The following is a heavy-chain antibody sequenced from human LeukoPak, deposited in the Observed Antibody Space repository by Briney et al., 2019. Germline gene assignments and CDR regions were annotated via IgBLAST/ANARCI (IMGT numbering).Heavy chain of an antibody. V-gene: IGHV1-8*03. CDR2: MNPNSGNT. Sequence: ASVKVSCKASGYTFTSYDINWVRQATRQGLEWMGWMNPNSGNTGYAQKFQGRVTITRNTSISTAYMELSSLRSEDTAVYYCARAQSGSYYYYYYMDVWGKGTTVTVSS. CDR3: ARAQSGSYYYYYYMDV. J-gene: IGHJ6*03. CDR1: GYTFTSYD. D-gene: IGHD3-10*01.